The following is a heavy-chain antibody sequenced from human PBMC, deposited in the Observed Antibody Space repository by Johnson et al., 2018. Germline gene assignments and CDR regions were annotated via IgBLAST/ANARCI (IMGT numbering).Heavy chain of an antibody. CDR1: GYTLTELS. Sequence: QVQLVQSGAEVKKPWASVKVSCKVSGYTLTELSMHWVRQAPGKGLEWMGGFDPEDGETIYAHKFQGRCTMTEDTSTDTAYMELSNLRSEDTAVYYCATPIVVVHAFDIWGQGTMVTVSS. CDR2: FDPEDGET. D-gene: IGHD3-22*01. V-gene: IGHV1-24*01. CDR3: ATPIVVVHAFDI. J-gene: IGHJ3*02.